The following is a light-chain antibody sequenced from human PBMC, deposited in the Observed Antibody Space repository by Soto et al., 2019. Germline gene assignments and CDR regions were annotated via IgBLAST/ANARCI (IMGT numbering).Light chain of an antibody. V-gene: IGKV3-11*01. Sequence: EIVLTQSPATLSLSPGERATRSCRASQSVSIYLAWYQQKPGQATKLLIHDASNRATGIPARFSGSGSGTDFTLTISSLQPDDFATYYCQQYNGYRWTFGQGTKVDIK. J-gene: IGKJ1*01. CDR3: QQYNGYRWT. CDR1: QSVSIY. CDR2: DAS.